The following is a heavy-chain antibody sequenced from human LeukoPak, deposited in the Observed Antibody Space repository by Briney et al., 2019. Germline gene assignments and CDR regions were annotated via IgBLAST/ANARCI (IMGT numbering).Heavy chain of an antibody. J-gene: IGHJ1*01. D-gene: IGHD2-15*01. CDR1: GYTLTGYY. V-gene: IGHV1-2*02. CDR2: INPKSGGT. CDR3: ARDRCSGGSCLDAEYFQH. Sequence: VASVKVSCKASGYTLTGYYMHRVLQAPGQGLEWMGWINPKSGGTNYTQKFQGRVTMTRDTSISTAYMELSRLRSDDTAVYYCARDRCSGGSCLDAEYFQHWGQGTLVTVSS.